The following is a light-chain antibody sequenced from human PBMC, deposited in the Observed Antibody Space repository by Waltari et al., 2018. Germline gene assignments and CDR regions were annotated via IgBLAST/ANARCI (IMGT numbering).Light chain of an antibody. CDR2: EVS. V-gene: IGKV2-29*02. Sequence: DLVMTQTPLSLSVTSGQPASISFQSRQSILHSDGKTYMYWYLQKQGQSPKLLIYEVSSRFSGVPDRLSGCGSGTDFTLKISRVEAEDVGVFYCMHGIHLPPAWTFGQGTKVEIK. CDR1: QSILHSDGKTY. CDR3: MHGIHLPPAWT. J-gene: IGKJ1*01.